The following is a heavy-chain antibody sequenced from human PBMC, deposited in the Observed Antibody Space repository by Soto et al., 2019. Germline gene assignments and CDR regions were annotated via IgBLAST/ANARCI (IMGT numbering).Heavy chain of an antibody. J-gene: IGHJ6*02. Sequence: SETLSLTCTVSCGSISSYYVSWIRQSAGKGLEWVGRIDTSGTTNYNPSLKSRVTMSVDASKHHFSLNLSSVTAADTAVYYCARGPRGYVYYHGMDVWGQGTTVTVSS. CDR2: IDTSGTT. D-gene: IGHD3-10*01. CDR1: CGSISSYY. V-gene: IGHV4-4*07. CDR3: ARGPRGYVYYHGMDV.